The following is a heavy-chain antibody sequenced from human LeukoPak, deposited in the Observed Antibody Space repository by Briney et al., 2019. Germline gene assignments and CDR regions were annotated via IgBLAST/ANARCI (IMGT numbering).Heavy chain of an antibody. CDR2: IYPGDSDT. CDR3: ARSIGYYYGSGSIYYYYYMDV. D-gene: IGHD3-10*01. J-gene: IGHJ6*03. Sequence: GESLKISCKGSGYSFTSYWIGWVRQMPGKGLEWMGIIYPGDSDTRYSPSFQGQVTISADKSISTAYLQWSSLKASDTAMYYCARSIGYYYGSGSIYYYYYMDVWGKGTTVTISS. CDR1: GYSFTSYW. V-gene: IGHV5-51*01.